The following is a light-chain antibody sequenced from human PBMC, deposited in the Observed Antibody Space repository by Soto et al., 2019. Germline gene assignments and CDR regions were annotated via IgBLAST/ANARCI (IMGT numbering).Light chain of an antibody. CDR2: AAS. CDR1: QSISTY. V-gene: IGKV1-39*01. Sequence: DIQMTQSLSSLSASVGDRVTITCRASQSISTYLHWYQQKPGKAANLLIYAASTLQSGVPSRFSGSGSGTDFTLTISRLQPEDFATYFCQHGYSTPLTFGGGTKVDIK. J-gene: IGKJ4*01. CDR3: QHGYSTPLT.